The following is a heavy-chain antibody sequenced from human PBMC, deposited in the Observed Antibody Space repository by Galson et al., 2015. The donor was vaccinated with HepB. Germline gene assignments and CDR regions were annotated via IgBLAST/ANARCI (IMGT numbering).Heavy chain of an antibody. V-gene: IGHV1-2*02. J-gene: IGHJ5*02. CDR3: ASDIRTAVAGIGFDP. CDR2: VNPNSGAT. CDR1: GYNFSGYY. Sequence: SVKVSCKASGYNFSGYYMHWVRQAPGQGLEWMGWVNPNSGATNYAQKFQGRVTMTRDTSISTVYMDLSRLTSDDTAVYYCASDIRTAVAGIGFDPWGQGTLVTVSS. D-gene: IGHD6-19*01.